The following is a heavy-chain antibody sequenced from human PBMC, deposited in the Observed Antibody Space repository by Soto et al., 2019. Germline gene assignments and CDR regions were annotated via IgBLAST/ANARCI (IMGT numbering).Heavy chain of an antibody. CDR1: GGSISSGDYY. Sequence: SETLSLTCTVSGGSISSGDYYWSWIRQPPGKGLEWIGYIYYSGSTYYNPSLKSRVTISVDTSKNQFSLKLSSVTAADTAVYYCARWSRVVRYFDGAGGNFDYWGQGTLVTVSS. CDR3: ARWSRVVRYFDGAGGNFDY. V-gene: IGHV4-30-4*01. D-gene: IGHD3-9*01. J-gene: IGHJ4*02. CDR2: IYYSGST.